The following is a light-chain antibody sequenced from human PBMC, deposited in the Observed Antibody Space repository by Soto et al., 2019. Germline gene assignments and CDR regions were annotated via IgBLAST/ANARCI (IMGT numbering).Light chain of an antibody. V-gene: IGKV3-20*01. CDR1: QSVSSSY. J-gene: IGKJ3*01. CDR3: QQYGSSLALFT. Sequence: EIVLTQSPGTLPLSPGERATLSCRASQSVSSSYLAAYQQKPGQAPRLLIYGASSRDTGIPDRLRGSGSGTGFTLTISRLEPEDFAGYYCQQYGSSLALFTFGPGTKVDIK. CDR2: GAS.